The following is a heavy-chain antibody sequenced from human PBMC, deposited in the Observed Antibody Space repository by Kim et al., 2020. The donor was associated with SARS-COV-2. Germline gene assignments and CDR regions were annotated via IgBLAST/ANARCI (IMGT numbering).Heavy chain of an antibody. D-gene: IGHD3-3*01. Sequence: SETLSLTCAVYGGSFSGYYWSWIRQPPGKGLEWIGEINHSGSTNYNPSLKSRVTISVDTSKNQFSLKLSSVTAADTAVYYCARPLRFLEWLSDFPEYTDVWGQGTTVTVSS. CDR1: GGSFSGYY. J-gene: IGHJ6*02. CDR2: INHSGST. CDR3: ARPLRFLEWLSDFPEYTDV. V-gene: IGHV4-34*01.